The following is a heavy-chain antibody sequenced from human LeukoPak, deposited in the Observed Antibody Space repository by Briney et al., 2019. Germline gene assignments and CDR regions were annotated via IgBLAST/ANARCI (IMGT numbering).Heavy chain of an antibody. CDR3: ARVCGGSCYLGDDAFDI. CDR2: INPNSGGT. J-gene: IGHJ3*02. V-gene: IGHV1-2*02. Sequence: ASVKVSCKASGYTFTGYYMHWVRQAPGQGLEWMGWINPNSGGTNYAQKFQGRVTMTRDTSISTAYMELSRLRSDDTAVYYCARVCGGSCYLGDDAFDIWGQGTMVTVSS. CDR1: GYTFTGYY. D-gene: IGHD2-15*01.